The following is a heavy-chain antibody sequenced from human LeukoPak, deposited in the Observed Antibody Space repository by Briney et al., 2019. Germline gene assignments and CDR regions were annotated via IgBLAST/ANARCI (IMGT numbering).Heavy chain of an antibody. CDR3: ARQWLGPKYFQH. D-gene: IGHD6-19*01. Sequence: ASVTVSFKASGYTFTGYYMHWVRQAPGQGLEWMGWINPNSGGTNYAQKFQGRVTMTRDTSISTAYMELSRLRSDDTAVYYCARQWLGPKYFQHWGQGTLVTVSS. CDR2: INPNSGGT. V-gene: IGHV1-2*02. J-gene: IGHJ1*01. CDR1: GYTFTGYY.